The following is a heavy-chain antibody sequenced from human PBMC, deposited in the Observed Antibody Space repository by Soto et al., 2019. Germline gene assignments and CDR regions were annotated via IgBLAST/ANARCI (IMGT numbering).Heavy chain of an antibody. CDR2: ISAHNGNT. V-gene: IGHV1-18*01. CDR3: ARGRYGDY. Sequence: QVHLVQSGAEVKKPGASVNVSCKGSGYDFTTYGITWVRQAPGQGLEWMAGISAHNGNTDYAQKLQGRVTVTRDTSTSTAYMELRSLRSDDTAMYYCARGRYGDYWGQGALVTVSS. CDR1: GYDFTTYG. D-gene: IGHD1-1*01. J-gene: IGHJ4*02.